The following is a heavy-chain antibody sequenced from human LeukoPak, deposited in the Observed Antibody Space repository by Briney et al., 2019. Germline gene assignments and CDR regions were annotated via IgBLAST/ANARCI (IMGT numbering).Heavy chain of an antibody. CDR3: ARDSTNYDSGSYYSVY. D-gene: IGHD3-10*01. CDR2: TYSGGST. V-gene: IGHV3-66*01. J-gene: IGHJ4*02. CDR1: GFTVSSNY. Sequence: GGSLRLSCAASGFTVSSNYMSWVRQVPGKGLEWVSITYSGGSTYYADSVKGRFTISRDNSKTTLYLQMNSLRAEDTAMYYCARDSTNYDSGSYYSVYWGQGTLVTVSS.